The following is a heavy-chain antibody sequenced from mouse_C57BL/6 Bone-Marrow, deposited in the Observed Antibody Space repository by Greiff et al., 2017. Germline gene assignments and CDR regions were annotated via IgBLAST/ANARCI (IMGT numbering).Heavy chain of an antibody. CDR2: FNPNYGTT. Sequence: VQLQQSGPELVKPGASVKISCKASGYSFTDYNMNWVKQSHGKSLEWIGVFNPNYGTTSYNQKFKGKATLTVDQSSSTAYMQLNSLTSEDSAVYYCANYYGSSYGYFDVWGTGTTVTVSS. J-gene: IGHJ1*03. CDR3: ANYYGSSYGYFDV. D-gene: IGHD1-1*01. V-gene: IGHV1-39*01. CDR1: GYSFTDYN.